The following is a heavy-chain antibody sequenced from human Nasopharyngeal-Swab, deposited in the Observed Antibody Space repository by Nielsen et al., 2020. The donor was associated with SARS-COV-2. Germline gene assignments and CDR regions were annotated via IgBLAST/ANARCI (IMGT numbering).Heavy chain of an antibody. J-gene: IGHJ3*01. D-gene: IGHD6-13*01. V-gene: IGHV4-59*08. CDR1: GASITSSH. CDR3: ARQSSSSWYGAFDV. Sequence: SETLSLTCSVSGASITSSHWSWIRQPPGKGLEWIGYMYYSGTTSSNPSLESRVTMSIDTSKNQFSLKVTSVTAADTAIYYCARQSSSSWYGAFDVWGRGTLVTVSS. CDR2: MYYSGTT.